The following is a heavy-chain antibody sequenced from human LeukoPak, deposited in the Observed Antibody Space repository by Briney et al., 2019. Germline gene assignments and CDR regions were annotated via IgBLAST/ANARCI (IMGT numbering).Heavy chain of an antibody. CDR2: ISGSGGST. V-gene: IGHV3-23*01. D-gene: IGHD4-17*01. CDR1: GFTFSSYA. J-gene: IGHJ4*02. Sequence: PGGSLRLSCAASGFTFSSYAMSWVRQAPGKGLEWVSAISGSGGSTYYADSVKGRFTISRDNSKNTLYLQMNSLRAEDTAVYYCAKDRVVDYGDYGYYFDYWSQGTLVTVSS. CDR3: AKDRVVDYGDYGYYFDY.